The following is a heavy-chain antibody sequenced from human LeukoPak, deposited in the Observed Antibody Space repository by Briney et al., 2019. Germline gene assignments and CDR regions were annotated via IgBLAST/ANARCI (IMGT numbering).Heavy chain of an antibody. CDR1: GYTFTGYY. CDR3: PKIKAAAALDFDY. Sequence: ASVKLSCKASGYTFTGYYMHWVRQATGQGLEWMGWIHPNRGGTHYAQKFQGRVTMTRDTSISTAYMELSRLRSDVTAVYYCPKIKAAAALDFDYWGQGTLVTVSS. D-gene: IGHD6-13*01. V-gene: IGHV1-2*02. CDR2: IHPNRGGT. J-gene: IGHJ4*02.